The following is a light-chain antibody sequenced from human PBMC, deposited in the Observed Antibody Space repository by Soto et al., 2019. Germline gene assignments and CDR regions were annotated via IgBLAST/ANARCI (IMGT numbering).Light chain of an antibody. CDR3: QQYNSPWT. J-gene: IGKJ1*01. Sequence: IQITHSPPSLSAFVLYIVTITCRASQNINRFLNWYQQKPGKAPKVLIYAASILQSGVPSRFSGSASGTEFTLTISSLQPEDFATYYCQQYNSPWTFGQGTKVDIK. CDR2: AAS. V-gene: IGKV1-39*01. CDR1: QNINRF.